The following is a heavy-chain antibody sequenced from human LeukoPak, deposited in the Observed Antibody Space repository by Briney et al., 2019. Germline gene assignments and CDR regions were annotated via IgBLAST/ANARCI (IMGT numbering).Heavy chain of an antibody. Sequence: PGRSLRLSCAASGFTFSSYGMHWVRQAPGKGLEWVAVIWYDGSNKYYADSVKGRFTISRDNSKNTLYLQVNSLRAEDTAVYYCARDFGMAGRVFDYWGQGTLVTVSS. V-gene: IGHV3-33*01. CDR3: ARDFGMAGRVFDY. CDR1: GFTFSSYG. CDR2: IWYDGSNK. D-gene: IGHD1-20*01. J-gene: IGHJ4*02.